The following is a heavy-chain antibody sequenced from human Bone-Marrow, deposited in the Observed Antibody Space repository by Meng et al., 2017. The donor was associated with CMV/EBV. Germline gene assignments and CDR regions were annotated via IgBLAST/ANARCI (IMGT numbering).Heavy chain of an antibody. V-gene: IGHV3-30*02. CDR3: ARQESSPSPKGMDV. CDR2: IRYDGSNK. J-gene: IGHJ6*02. D-gene: IGHD2-2*01. Sequence: GGSLRLSCAASGFTFSSYGMHWVRQAPGKGLEWVAFIRYDGSNKYYADSVKGRFTISRDNSKNTLYLQMSSLRTEDTAVFYCARQESSPSPKGMDVWGQGTTVTVSS. CDR1: GFTFSSYG.